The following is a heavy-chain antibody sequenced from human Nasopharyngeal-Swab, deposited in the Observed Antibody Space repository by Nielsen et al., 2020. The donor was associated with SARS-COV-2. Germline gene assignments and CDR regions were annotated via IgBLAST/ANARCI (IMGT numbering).Heavy chain of an antibody. CDR2: MNPNTGGT. Sequence: ASVKVSCKASGYTFTGYYMHWVRQATGQGLEWVGRMNPNTGGTNYAQKFQGRVTMTTDTSISTAYMEVSSLRSDDTAVYYCARDYCGGDCFPDSWGQGTLVTVSS. J-gene: IGHJ4*02. V-gene: IGHV1-2*06. CDR3: ARDYCGGDCFPDS. D-gene: IGHD2-21*02. CDR1: GYTFTGYY.